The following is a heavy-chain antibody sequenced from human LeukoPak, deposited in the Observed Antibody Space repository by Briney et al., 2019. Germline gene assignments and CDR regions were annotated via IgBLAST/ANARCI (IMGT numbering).Heavy chain of an antibody. CDR2: IYYSGST. Sequence: PSETLSLTCTVSGGSISSSSYYWGWIRQPPGKGLEWIGSIYYSGSTNYNPSLKSRVTISVDTSKNQFSLKLSSVTAADTAVYYCARLYGFYCSSTSCYQRSSYFDYWGQGTLVTVSS. CDR3: ARLYGFYCSSTSCYQRSSYFDY. D-gene: IGHD2-2*01. CDR1: GGSISSSSYY. V-gene: IGHV4-39*07. J-gene: IGHJ4*02.